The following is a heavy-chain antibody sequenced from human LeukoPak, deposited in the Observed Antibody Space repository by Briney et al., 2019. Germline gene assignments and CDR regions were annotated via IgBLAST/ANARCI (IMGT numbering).Heavy chain of an antibody. CDR2: INHSGST. D-gene: IGHD3-22*01. CDR3: ARGLTTYYYDSGGRTYYFDY. J-gene: IGHJ4*02. V-gene: IGHV4-34*01. CDR1: GGSFSGYY. Sequence: SETLSLTCAVYGGSFSGYYWSWIRQPPGKGLEWIGEINHSGSTNYNPSLKSRVTISVGTSKNQFSLKLSSVTAADTAVYYCARGLTTYYYDSGGRTYYFDYWGQGTLVTVSS.